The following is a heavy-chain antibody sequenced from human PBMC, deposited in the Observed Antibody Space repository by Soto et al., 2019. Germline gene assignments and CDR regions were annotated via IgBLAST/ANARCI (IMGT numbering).Heavy chain of an antibody. V-gene: IGHV5-51*01. D-gene: IGHD2-2*01. CDR3: AREYIVVVPAAVGGAVYYYGMDV. CDR2: IYPGDSDT. Sequence: GESLKISCKGSGYSFTSYWIGWVRQMPGKGLEWTGIIYPGDSDTRYSPSFQGQVTISADKSISTAYLQWSSLKASDTAMYYCAREYIVVVPAAVGGAVYYYGMDVWGQGTTVTVSS. J-gene: IGHJ6*02. CDR1: GYSFTSYW.